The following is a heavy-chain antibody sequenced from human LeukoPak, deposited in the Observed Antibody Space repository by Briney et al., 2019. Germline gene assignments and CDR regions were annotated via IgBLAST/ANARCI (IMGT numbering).Heavy chain of an antibody. CDR3: ASKTGTFDY. V-gene: IGHV4-34*01. D-gene: IGHD1-7*01. CDR1: GGSFSGYY. J-gene: IGHJ4*02. Sequence: SETLSLTCAVYGGSFSGYYWSWIRQPPGKGLEWIGEINHSGSTNYNPSLKSRVTISVDTSKNQFSLKLGSVTAADTAVYYCASKTGTFDYWGQGTLVTVSS. CDR2: INHSGST.